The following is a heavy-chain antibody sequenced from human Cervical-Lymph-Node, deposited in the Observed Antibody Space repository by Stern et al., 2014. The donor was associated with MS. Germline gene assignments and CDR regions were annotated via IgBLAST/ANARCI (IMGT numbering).Heavy chain of an antibody. CDR3: AKNVDYAFDL. CDR2: ISFDGSNK. D-gene: IGHD3/OR15-3a*01. Sequence: VQLVESGGGVVHPGRSLRLSCVGSGFKFSNHGMHWVRQAPGKGLQWVAVISFDGSNKFYADAVKGRFTLSRDNSKNTLYLQMNSLRSEDTAVYYCAKNVDYAFDLWGQGTMVTVSP. V-gene: IGHV3-30*18. CDR1: GFKFSNHG. J-gene: IGHJ3*01.